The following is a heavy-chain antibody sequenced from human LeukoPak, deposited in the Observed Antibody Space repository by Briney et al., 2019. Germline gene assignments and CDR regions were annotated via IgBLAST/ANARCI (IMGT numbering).Heavy chain of an antibody. CDR3: ARGGYYDSSGYYWVGPRHYYYMDV. CDR2: MNPNSGNT. Sequence: ASVKVSCKASGYTFTSYDINWVRQATGQGLEWMGWMNPNSGNTGYAQKFQGRVTITRNTSISTAYMELSSLRSEDTAVYYCARGGYYDSSGYYWVGPRHYYYMDVWGKGTTVTVSS. J-gene: IGHJ6*03. D-gene: IGHD3-22*01. V-gene: IGHV1-8*03. CDR1: GYTFTSYD.